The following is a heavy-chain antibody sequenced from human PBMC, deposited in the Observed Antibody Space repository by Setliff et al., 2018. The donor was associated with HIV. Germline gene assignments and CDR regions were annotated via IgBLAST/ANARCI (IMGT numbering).Heavy chain of an antibody. CDR2: IYYSGIT. CDR1: GGSISSYY. D-gene: IGHD1-1*01. J-gene: IGHJ4*02. CDR3: ARGSWKDGAQGYFFDH. V-gene: IGHV4-59*01. Sequence: SETLSLTCTVSGGSISSYYWSVFRQPPGKGLEWIGYIYYSGITNYNPSLKSRLSTSIDTSKNQFSLSLRSVTAADTAVYYCARGSWKDGAQGYFFDHWGQGTLITVSS.